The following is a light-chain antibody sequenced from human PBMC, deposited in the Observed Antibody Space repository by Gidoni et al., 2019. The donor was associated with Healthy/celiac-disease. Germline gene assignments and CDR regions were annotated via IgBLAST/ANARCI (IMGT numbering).Light chain of an antibody. V-gene: IGLV3-21*02. Sequence: YVLTQQPSVSVATGQTARITCGGNNLGSKRVHWYQQKLGQAPVLVVYDASDRPSGFPERFSGSNSGNTATLTISRVEAGDEADYYCQVWDSSSVHVVFGGGTKLPVL. J-gene: IGLJ2*01. CDR1: NLGSKR. CDR3: QVWDSSSVHVV. CDR2: DAS.